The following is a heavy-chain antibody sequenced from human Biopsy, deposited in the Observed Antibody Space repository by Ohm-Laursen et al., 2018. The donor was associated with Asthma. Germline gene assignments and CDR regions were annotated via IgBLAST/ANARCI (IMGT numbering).Heavy chain of an antibody. J-gene: IGHJ6*02. Sequence: SSVKVSCKAPGGTFSNFAISWVRQAPGQGLEWLGGIMIVFGTTNYAQKFQGRVTITADESTSTAYMEVTSLRSEDTAIYYCARCQVGYSSGWSLLLKKIYYSGMDVWGQGTAVTVSS. V-gene: IGHV1-69*01. CDR2: IMIVFGTT. CDR1: GGTFSNFA. CDR3: ARCQVGYSSGWSLLLKKIYYSGMDV. D-gene: IGHD6-19*01.